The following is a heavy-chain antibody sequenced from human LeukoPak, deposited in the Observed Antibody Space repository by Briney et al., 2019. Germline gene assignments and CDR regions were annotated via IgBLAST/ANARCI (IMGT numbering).Heavy chain of an antibody. CDR2: IWYDGSKK. CDR3: ARGKDTGMDFDF. D-gene: IGHD5-18*01. J-gene: IGHJ4*02. CDR1: GFTFSSYG. V-gene: IGHV3-33*01. Sequence: GRSLRLSCAASGFTFSSYGMHWVRQAPGKGLEWVAVIWYDGSKKYYADSVKGRFTISRDNSKNTLYLQMNSLRAEDTAVYYCARGKDTGMDFDFWGQGILVTVSS.